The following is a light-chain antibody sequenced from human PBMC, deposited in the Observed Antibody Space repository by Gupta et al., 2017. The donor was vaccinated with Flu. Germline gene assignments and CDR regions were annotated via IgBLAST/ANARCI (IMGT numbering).Light chain of an antibody. Sequence: QSALTQPASVSGSPGQSITISCTGTSSDIGTYNYVSWYQQHPGKAPKLMIYEVSNRPAGVSNRFPGSKSGNTASLTMSGLRPDDEADYYCCSYTSSSTLVFGTGTRVSVL. V-gene: IGLV2-14*01. CDR2: EVS. J-gene: IGLJ1*01. CDR1: SSDIGTYNY. CDR3: CSYTSSSTLV.